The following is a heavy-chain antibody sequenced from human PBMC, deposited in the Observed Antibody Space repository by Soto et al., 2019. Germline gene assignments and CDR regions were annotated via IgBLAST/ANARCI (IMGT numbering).Heavy chain of an antibody. Sequence: QVQLVESGGGVVQPGRSLRLSCAASGFTFSSYGMHWVRQAPGKGLERVAVIWYDGSNTYYADSVKGRFTISSDNSKTTRYIQRTSRRAEDTAVDYCARDLPAPWPLEVVGAFDIWGQGTMVTVSS. CDR3: ARDLPAPWPLEVVGAFDI. CDR2: IWYDGSNT. D-gene: IGHD2-15*01. V-gene: IGHV3-33*01. CDR1: GFTFSSYG. J-gene: IGHJ3*02.